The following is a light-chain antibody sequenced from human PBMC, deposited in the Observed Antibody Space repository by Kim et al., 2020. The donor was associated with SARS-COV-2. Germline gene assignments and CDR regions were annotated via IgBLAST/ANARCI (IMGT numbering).Light chain of an antibody. V-gene: IGKV3-15*01. CDR1: QSVSSN. Sequence: ERVMTQSPATLSVSPGERATLSCRASQSVSSNLAWYQQKPGQTPRLLISGASTRATGIPDRFSGSGSGTEFTLTISSLQSEDFAVYYCQQYNRWPYTFGQGTKLPI. CDR3: QQYNRWPYT. J-gene: IGKJ2*01. CDR2: GAS.